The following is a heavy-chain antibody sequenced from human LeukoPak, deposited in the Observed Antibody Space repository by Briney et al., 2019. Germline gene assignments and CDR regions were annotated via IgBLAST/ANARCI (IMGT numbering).Heavy chain of an antibody. Sequence: ASVKVSCKASGYTFTSYCMHWVRQAPGQGLEWMGIVNPSGGSTSYAQKFQGRVTMTRDTSTSTVYMELSSLRSEDTAVYYCARDATVTSLDYWGQGTLVTVSS. CDR3: ARDATVTSLDY. CDR2: VNPSGGST. J-gene: IGHJ4*02. V-gene: IGHV1-46*01. D-gene: IGHD4-17*01. CDR1: GYTFTSYC.